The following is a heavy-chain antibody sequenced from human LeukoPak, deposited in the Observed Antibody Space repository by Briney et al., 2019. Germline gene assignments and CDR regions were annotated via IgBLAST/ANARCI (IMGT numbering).Heavy chain of an antibody. CDR2: IFPRDSYP. D-gene: IGHD3-16*01. CDR1: GYSFLDYW. J-gene: IGHJ5*02. V-gene: IGHV5-51*01. Sequence: GESLKISCKGSGYSFLDYWIGWVRQMPGKGPEWMGFIFPRDSYPMYSPSFEGQVTISVDNSISTAYVQWSSLKASDTAMYYCARQGGPWFDPWGQGTLVTVSS. CDR3: ARQGGPWFDP.